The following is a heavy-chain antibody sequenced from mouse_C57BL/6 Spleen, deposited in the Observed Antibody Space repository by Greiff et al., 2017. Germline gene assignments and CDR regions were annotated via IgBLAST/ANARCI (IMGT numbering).Heavy chain of an antibody. CDR3: ARRGFITTVVATSDWYFDG. J-gene: IGHJ1*03. CDR2: IYWDDDK. D-gene: IGHD1-1*01. V-gene: IGHV8-12*01. Sequence: QVTLKVCGPGILQSSQTLSLTCSFSGFSLSTSGMGVSWIRQPSGKGLEWLAHIYWDDDKRYNPSLKSRLTISKDTSRNQVFLKITSVDTADTATYYCARRGFITTVVATSDWYFDGWGTGTTVTVSS. CDR1: GFSLSTSGMG.